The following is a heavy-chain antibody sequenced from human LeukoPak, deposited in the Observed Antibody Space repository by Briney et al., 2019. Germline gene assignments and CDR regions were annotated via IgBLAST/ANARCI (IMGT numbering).Heavy chain of an antibody. CDR1: GSTFTSNG. CDR2: ISAYNGNT. J-gene: IGHJ6*03. CDR3: ARGKASSRGYYCYYMDV. V-gene: IGHV1-18*01. Sequence: SVTVSCKASGSTFTSNGISWRRKAPGPGLQWMGWISAYNGNTNYAQKLQGRVTVTTDTSTSTAYMELRSLRSDDTAVYYCARGKASSRGYYCYYMDVWGKGTTLSVSS.